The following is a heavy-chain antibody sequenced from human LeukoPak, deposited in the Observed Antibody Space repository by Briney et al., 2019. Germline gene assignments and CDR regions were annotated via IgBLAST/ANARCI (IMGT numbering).Heavy chain of an antibody. J-gene: IGHJ4*02. Sequence: SETLSLTCTVSGGSISSYYWSWIRQPPGKGLEWIGYIYYSGSTNYNPSLKSRVTISVDTSKNQFSLKLSFVTAADTAVYYCARHGSGSYNLYYFDYWGQGTLVTVSS. D-gene: IGHD3-10*01. CDR1: GGSISSYY. CDR3: ARHGSGSYNLYYFDY. V-gene: IGHV4-59*08. CDR2: IYYSGST.